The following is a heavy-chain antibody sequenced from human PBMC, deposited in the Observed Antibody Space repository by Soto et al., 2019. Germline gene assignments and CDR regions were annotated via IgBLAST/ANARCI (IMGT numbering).Heavy chain of an antibody. CDR1: GYTFTSYD. D-gene: IGHD3-3*01. J-gene: IGHJ3*02. CDR3: ARGRWYDFWSSYSNDAFDI. CDR2: MNPNSGNT. Sequence: ASVKVSCKASGYTFTSYDINWVRQATGQGLEWMGWMNPNSGNTGYAQKFQGRVTMTRNTSISTAYMELSSLRSEDTAVYYCARGRWYDFWSSYSNDAFDIWGQGTMVTVSS. V-gene: IGHV1-8*01.